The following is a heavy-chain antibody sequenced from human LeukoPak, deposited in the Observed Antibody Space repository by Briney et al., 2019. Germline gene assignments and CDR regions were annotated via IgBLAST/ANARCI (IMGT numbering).Heavy chain of an antibody. D-gene: IGHD2-15*01. Sequence: GRSLRLSCAASGFTFSSYSMTWVRQAPGKGLEWVSFISTSSSYIYYADSVKGRFTISRDNAKNSLYLQMNSLRAEDTAVYYCATEGYCSGGSCYSFDYWGQGTLVTVSS. CDR1: GFTFSSYS. CDR2: ISTSSSYI. V-gene: IGHV3-21*01. CDR3: ATEGYCSGGSCYSFDY. J-gene: IGHJ4*02.